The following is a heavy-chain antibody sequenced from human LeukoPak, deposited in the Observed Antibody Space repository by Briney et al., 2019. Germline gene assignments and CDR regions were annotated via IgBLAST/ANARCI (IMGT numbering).Heavy chain of an antibody. CDR3: ARFSNYYDSSGSD. J-gene: IGHJ4*02. Sequence: PGGSLRLSCAASGFTFSSYSMNWVRQAPGKGLDWVSSISSSSSYIYYADSVKGRFTISRDNAKNSLYLQMNSLRAEDTAVYYCARFSNYYDSSGSDWGQGTLVTVSS. D-gene: IGHD3-22*01. CDR2: ISSSSSYI. CDR1: GFTFSSYS. V-gene: IGHV3-21*01.